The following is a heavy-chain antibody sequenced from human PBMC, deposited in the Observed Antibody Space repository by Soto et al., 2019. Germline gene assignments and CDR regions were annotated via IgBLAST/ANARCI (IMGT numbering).Heavy chain of an antibody. J-gene: IGHJ6*02. CDR1: GYSISSGYY. CDR2: IYHSGST. CDR3: ARVGYYDSSGYWGGYYYYYGMDV. Sequence: SETLSLTCAVSGYSISSGYYWGWIGQPPGKGLEWIWSIYHSGSTYYNPSLKSRVTISVDTSKNQFSLKLSSVTAADTAVYYCARVGYYDSSGYWGGYYYYYGMDVWGQGTPVT. D-gene: IGHD3-22*01. V-gene: IGHV4-38-2*01.